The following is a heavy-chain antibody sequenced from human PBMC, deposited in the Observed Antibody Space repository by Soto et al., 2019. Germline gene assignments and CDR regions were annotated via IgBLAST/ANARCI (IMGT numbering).Heavy chain of an antibody. D-gene: IGHD1-1*01. V-gene: IGHV1-18*01. Sequence: ASVKVSCKVFGYTFSTYGLSWVRQAPGQGLEWMGWVSPYNGNTYYAPGLQGRVTMTTDTSTNTAYMSLRSLRSDDTAIYYCVRGGILEANRPYSYYGLDVWGQGTPVTGSS. CDR1: GYTFSTYG. CDR3: VRGGILEANRPYSYYGLDV. CDR2: VSPYNGNT. J-gene: IGHJ6*02.